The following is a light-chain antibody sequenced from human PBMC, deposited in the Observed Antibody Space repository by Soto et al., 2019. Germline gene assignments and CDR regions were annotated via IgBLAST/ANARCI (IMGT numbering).Light chain of an antibody. CDR1: QSVSNSF. V-gene: IGKV3-20*01. CDR2: AAS. CDR3: QQYGHSPRT. Sequence: EVVLTQSPGTLSLSPEERASLSCRASQSVSNSFLAWYQQKAGQSPRLLIYAASARAIGIPDRFSGSGSGTDFTLTISRLEPEDFAVYYCQQYGHSPRTFGQGTKVEVK. J-gene: IGKJ1*01.